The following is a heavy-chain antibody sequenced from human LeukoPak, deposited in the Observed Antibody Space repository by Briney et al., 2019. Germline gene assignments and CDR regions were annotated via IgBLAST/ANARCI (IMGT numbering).Heavy chain of an antibody. J-gene: IGHJ4*02. CDR2: INPNSGGT. CDR1: GYTFTVYF. V-gene: IGHV1-2*02. D-gene: IGHD3-22*01. Sequence: ASVKVSCKASGYTFTVYFMHWVRQAPGQGLEWMGWINPNSGGTNYAQKFQGRVTMTRDTSISTAYMELSRLRSDDTAVYYCTRELNYDSSGYYFDYWGQGTLVTVSS. CDR3: TRELNYDSSGYYFDY.